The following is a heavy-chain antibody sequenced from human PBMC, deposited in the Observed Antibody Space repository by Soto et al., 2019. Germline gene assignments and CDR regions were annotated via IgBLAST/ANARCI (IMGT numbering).Heavy chain of an antibody. CDR2: INHSGST. CDR1: GGSFSGYY. Sequence: PSETLSLTCAVYGGSFSGYYWSWIRQPPGKGLEWIGEINHSGSTNYNPSLKSRVTISVDTSKNQFSLKLSSVTAADTAVYYCARVPKYYYGSGSYSLVDYYGMDVWGQGTTVTVSS. D-gene: IGHD3-10*01. CDR3: ARVPKYYYGSGSYSLVDYYGMDV. J-gene: IGHJ6*02. V-gene: IGHV4-34*01.